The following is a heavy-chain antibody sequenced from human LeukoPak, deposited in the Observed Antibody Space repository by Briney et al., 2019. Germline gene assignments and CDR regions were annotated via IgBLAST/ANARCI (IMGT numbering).Heavy chain of an antibody. CDR2: IYYSGTT. CDR3: ARDVTGGSYFDY. Sequence: PSQTLSLTCTVSDGSISSGGYYWSWIRQYPGKGLEWIGYIYYSGTTYYNPSLKSRVTMSVDTSKNQFSLKLISVTAADTAVYYCARDVTGGSYFDYWGQGTLVTVSS. CDR1: DGSISSGGYY. V-gene: IGHV4-31*03. J-gene: IGHJ4*02. D-gene: IGHD1-26*01.